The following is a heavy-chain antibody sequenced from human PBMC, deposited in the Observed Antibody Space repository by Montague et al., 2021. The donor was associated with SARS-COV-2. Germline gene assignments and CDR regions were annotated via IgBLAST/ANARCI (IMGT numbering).Heavy chain of an antibody. V-gene: IGHV4-34*01. Sequence: SETLSLTCAVYGGSFSGYYLNWIRQPPGKGLEWIGEINHSGSTNYNPSLKSRVTIAVDTSKNQVSLKLTSVTAADTAVFYCARGSRQWLVRPPHYYYFDYWGQGTLVTVSS. CDR3: ARGSRQWLVRPPHYYYFDY. J-gene: IGHJ4*02. CDR2: INHSGST. D-gene: IGHD6-19*01. CDR1: GGSFSGYY.